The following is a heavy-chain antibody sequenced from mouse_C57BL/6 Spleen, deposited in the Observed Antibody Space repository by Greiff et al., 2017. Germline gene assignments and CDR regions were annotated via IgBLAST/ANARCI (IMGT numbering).Heavy chain of an antibody. V-gene: IGHV5-9-1*02. CDR1: GFTFSSYA. CDR3: TREIYYGNYEAMDD. J-gene: IGHJ4*01. D-gene: IGHD2-1*01. Sequence: DVQLVESGEGLVKPGGSLKLSCAASGFTFSSYAMSWVRQTPEKRLEWVAYISSGGDYIYYADTVKGRFTISRDNARNTLYLQMSSLKSEDTAMYYCTREIYYGNYEAMDDWGQGTSVTVSS. CDR2: ISSGGDYI.